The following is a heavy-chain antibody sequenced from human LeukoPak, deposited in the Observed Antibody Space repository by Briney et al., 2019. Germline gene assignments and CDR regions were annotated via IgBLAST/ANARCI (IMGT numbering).Heavy chain of an antibody. V-gene: IGHV4-4*07. D-gene: IGHD6-19*01. CDR3: ARGYSSGWYYWSDP. J-gene: IGHJ5*02. CDR1: GGSISSYY. CDR2: IYTSGST. Sequence: SETLSLTCTVSGGSISSYYWSWIRQPAGKGLEWIGRIYTSGSTNYNPSLKSRVTMSVDTSKNQFSLKLSSVTAADTAVYYCARGYSSGWYYWSDPWGQGTLVTVSS.